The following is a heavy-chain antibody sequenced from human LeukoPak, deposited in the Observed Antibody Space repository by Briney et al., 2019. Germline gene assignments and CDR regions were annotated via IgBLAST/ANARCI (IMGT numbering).Heavy chain of an antibody. Sequence: SETLSLTCTVSGGSISSYYWSWIRQPPGKGLEWIGYIYYSGYTNYKSSLKSRVTISVDTSKNQFSLKLSSVTAADTAVYYCATHRVRYFDWSPHYYFDYWGQGTLVTVSS. D-gene: IGHD3-9*01. CDR2: IYYSGYT. CDR1: GGSISSYY. J-gene: IGHJ4*02. V-gene: IGHV4-59*08. CDR3: ATHRVRYFDWSPHYYFDY.